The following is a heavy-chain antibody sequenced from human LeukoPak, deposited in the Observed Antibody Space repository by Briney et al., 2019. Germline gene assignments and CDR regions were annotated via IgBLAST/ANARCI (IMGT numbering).Heavy chain of an antibody. CDR2: IIPIFGTA. Sequence: SVKVSRKASGGTFSSYAISWVRQAPGQGLEWMGGIIPIFGTANYAQKFQGRVTITADESTSTAYMELSSLRSEDTAVYYCACYGSGSYYNAAFDIWGQGTMVTVSS. J-gene: IGHJ3*02. D-gene: IGHD3-10*01. CDR1: GGTFSSYA. V-gene: IGHV1-69*13. CDR3: ACYGSGSYYNAAFDI.